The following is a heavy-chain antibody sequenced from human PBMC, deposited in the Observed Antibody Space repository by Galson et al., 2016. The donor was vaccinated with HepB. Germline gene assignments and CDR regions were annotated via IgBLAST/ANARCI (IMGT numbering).Heavy chain of an antibody. CDR3: ARDGVVGATTRGNDY. J-gene: IGHJ4*02. Sequence: SLRLSCAASGMDFRNYGMHWVRQAPGMGLEWVSYISSGSKTIYYADSVKGRFIISRDNDKNSVFLQMNSLRDEDTAVYYCARDGVVGATTRGNDYWGQGTLVTVSS. CDR1: GMDFRNYG. V-gene: IGHV3-48*02. D-gene: IGHD1-26*01. CDR2: ISSGSKTI.